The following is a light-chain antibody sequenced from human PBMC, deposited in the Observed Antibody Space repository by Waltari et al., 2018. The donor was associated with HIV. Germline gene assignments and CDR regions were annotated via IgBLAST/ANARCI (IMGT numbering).Light chain of an antibody. V-gene: IGLV4-60*02. J-gene: IGLJ3*02. CDR1: SGHSRNI. Sequence: QPVLTQSSSASASLGSSVKLTCTLTSGHSRNIIAWHQQQPGKAPRYLMKLEGGGGYNKGSGVPDRFSGSSSGADRYLTIANLQVEDEADYYCQTWDSSTCVVGGGTKVTVL. CDR2: LEGGGGY. CDR3: QTWDSSTCV.